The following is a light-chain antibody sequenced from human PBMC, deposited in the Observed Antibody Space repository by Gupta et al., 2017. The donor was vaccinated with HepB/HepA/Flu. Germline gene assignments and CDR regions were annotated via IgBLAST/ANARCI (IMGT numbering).Light chain of an antibody. Sequence: SYDLTQPPSLSVFPGQTARITCSGDTLSSQYGVWYQQKPGQAPVMIIYRDSERPSGIPERYSGSSSGTMVTLTIRRVQAEDEADYYCQAADGGGTMVFGGGPKLTVL. V-gene: IGLV3-25*03. CDR1: TLSSQY. CDR3: QAADGGGTMV. J-gene: IGLJ2*01. CDR2: RDS.